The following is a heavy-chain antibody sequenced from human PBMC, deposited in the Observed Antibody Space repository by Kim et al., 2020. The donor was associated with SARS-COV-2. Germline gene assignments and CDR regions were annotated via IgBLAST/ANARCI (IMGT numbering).Heavy chain of an antibody. V-gene: IGHV3-30*01. D-gene: IGHD3-22*01. Sequence: KGRFTISRDNSKNTLYLQMNSLRAEDTAVYYCARGGGYDSSGYYWYYFDYWGQGTLVTVSS. CDR3: ARGGGYDSSGYYWYYFDY. J-gene: IGHJ4*02.